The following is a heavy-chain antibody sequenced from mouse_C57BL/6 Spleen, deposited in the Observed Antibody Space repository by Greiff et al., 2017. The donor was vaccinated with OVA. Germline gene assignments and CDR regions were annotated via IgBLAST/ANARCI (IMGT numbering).Heavy chain of an antibody. CDR3: ARGGCDYDEDYYAMDY. Sequence: QVQLQQPGAELVRPGSSVKLSCKASGYTFTSYWMDWVKQRPGQGLEWIGNIYPSDSETHYNQKFKDKATLTVDKSSSTAYMPLSSLTSEDSAVYYGARGGCDYDEDYYAMDYWGQGTSVTVSS. CDR1: GYTFTSYW. J-gene: IGHJ4*01. V-gene: IGHV1-61*01. D-gene: IGHD2-4*01. CDR2: IYPSDSET.